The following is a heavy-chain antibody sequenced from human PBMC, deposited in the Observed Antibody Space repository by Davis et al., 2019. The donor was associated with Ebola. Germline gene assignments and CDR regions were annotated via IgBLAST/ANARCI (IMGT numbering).Heavy chain of an antibody. CDR3: ARCSGGSCYGGNAFDI. J-gene: IGHJ3*02. Sequence: GESLKISCKGSGYSFTSYWISWVRQMPGKGLEWMGIIYPGDSDTRYSPSFQGQVTISADKSISTAYLQWSSLKASDTAMYYCARCSGGSCYGGNAFDIWGQGTMVTVSS. V-gene: IGHV5-51*01. CDR2: IYPGDSDT. CDR1: GYSFTSYW. D-gene: IGHD2-15*01.